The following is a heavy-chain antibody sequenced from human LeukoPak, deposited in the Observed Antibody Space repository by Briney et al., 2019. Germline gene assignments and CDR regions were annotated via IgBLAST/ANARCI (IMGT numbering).Heavy chain of an antibody. Sequence: GGSLRLSCAASGFTFSSHWMSWVRQAPGKWLEWVAYIWQEGSEKYYVDSVKGRFTISRDNAKNSLYLQMNSLRAEDTAVYYCARDQNLGSWGLDYFDYWGQGTLVTVSS. V-gene: IGHV3-7*01. CDR1: GFTFSSHW. J-gene: IGHJ4*02. CDR2: IWQEGSEK. CDR3: ARDQNLGSWGLDYFDY. D-gene: IGHD7-27*01.